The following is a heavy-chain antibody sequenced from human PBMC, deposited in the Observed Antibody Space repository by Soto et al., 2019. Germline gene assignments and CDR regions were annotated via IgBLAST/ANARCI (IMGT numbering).Heavy chain of an antibody. Sequence: PGESLKISCKGSGYSFTSYWVGWVRQMPGKGLEWMGIIYPGDSDTRYSPSFQGQVTISADKSISTAYLQWSSLKASDTAMYYCERTEAAGKYCYGVDVWGQGTTVTVSS. CDR3: ERTEAAGKYCYGVDV. CDR1: GYSFTSYW. J-gene: IGHJ6*02. D-gene: IGHD6-13*01. V-gene: IGHV5-51*01. CDR2: IYPGDSDT.